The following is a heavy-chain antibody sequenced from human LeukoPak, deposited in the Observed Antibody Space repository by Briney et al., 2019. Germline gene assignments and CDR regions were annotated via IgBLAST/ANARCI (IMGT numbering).Heavy chain of an antibody. J-gene: IGHJ4*02. Sequence: PSETLSLTCTVSGGSISSYYWSWIRQPPGKGLEWIGYIYYSGSTNYNPSLKSRVTISVDTSKNQFSLKLSSVTAADTAVYYCARVGPIVVVPAAIHPGGFDYWGQGTLVTVSS. CDR3: ARVGPIVVVPAAIHPGGFDY. CDR1: GGSISSYY. CDR2: IYYSGST. V-gene: IGHV4-59*01. D-gene: IGHD2-2*01.